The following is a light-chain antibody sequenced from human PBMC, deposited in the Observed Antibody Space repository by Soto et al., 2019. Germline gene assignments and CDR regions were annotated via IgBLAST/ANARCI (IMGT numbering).Light chain of an antibody. CDR2: AAS. Sequence: DIQMTQSPSSMSASVGDRVTITCRASQTISSYLNWYQQRPGKAPKLLIYAASSWQSGVASRFSGSGSGTDFTLTISSLQPEDFAAYYCQQSHSSPYTFGGGTKLEIK. V-gene: IGKV1-39*01. CDR1: QTISSY. CDR3: QQSHSSPYT. J-gene: IGKJ2*01.